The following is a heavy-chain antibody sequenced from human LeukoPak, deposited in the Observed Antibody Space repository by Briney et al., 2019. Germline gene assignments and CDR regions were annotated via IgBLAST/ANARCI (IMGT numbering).Heavy chain of an antibody. V-gene: IGHV4-39*01. CDR2: IYYSGIT. D-gene: IGHD2/OR15-2a*01. CDR3: ARHDRIIASPLV. CDR1: GGSISSSSYN. J-gene: IGHJ4*02. Sequence: SETLSLTCIVSGGSISSSSYNWGWIRQPPGKGLEWIGSIYYSGITYYNPSLKSRLTISVDTSKNQFSLNLSSVTAAGTAVYYCARHDRIIASPLVWGQGILVTVSS.